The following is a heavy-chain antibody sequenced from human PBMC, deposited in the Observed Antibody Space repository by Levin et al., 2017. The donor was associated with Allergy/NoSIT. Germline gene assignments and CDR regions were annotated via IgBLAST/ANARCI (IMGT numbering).Heavy chain of an antibody. V-gene: IGHV4-31*03. Sequence: SETLSLTCTVSGGSISSGGYYWSWIRQHPGKGLEWIGNIYYSGSTYYNPSLKSRVTISVDTSKNQFSLKLSSVTAADTAVYYCARGIVATIGTPYFDYWGRGTLVAVSA. CDR2: IYYSGST. CDR3: ARGIVATIGTPYFDY. D-gene: IGHD5-12*01. CDR1: GGSISSGGYY. J-gene: IGHJ4*02.